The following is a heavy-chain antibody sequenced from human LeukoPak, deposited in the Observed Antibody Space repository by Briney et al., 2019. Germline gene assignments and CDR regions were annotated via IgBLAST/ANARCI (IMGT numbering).Heavy chain of an antibody. CDR2: ITHSGGT. V-gene: IGHV4-34*01. D-gene: IGHD1-7*01. Sequence: SETLSLTCAVYGGCLSGFHWSWIRQPPGKGLEWIGEITHSGGTNYSPSLKSRVTISIDAPKNQLSLKLTSVTAADTAVYYCTRGYGSTWPTSNYWGQGTLVTVSS. J-gene: IGHJ4*02. CDR1: GGCLSGFH. CDR3: TRGYGSTWPTSNY.